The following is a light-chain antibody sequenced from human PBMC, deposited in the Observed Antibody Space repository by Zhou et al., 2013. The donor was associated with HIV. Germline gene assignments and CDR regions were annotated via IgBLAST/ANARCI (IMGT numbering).Light chain of an antibody. CDR3: QQINSYPIT. CDR2: AAS. Sequence: DIQMTQSPSSVSASVGDRVTITCRASQGISSWLAWYQQKPGKAPNLLIFAASTLLNGVPSRFSGSGSGTEFTLTITSLQPEDFATYYCQQINSYPITFGQGTRLDIQ. J-gene: IGKJ5*01. CDR1: QGISSW. V-gene: IGKV1-12*01.